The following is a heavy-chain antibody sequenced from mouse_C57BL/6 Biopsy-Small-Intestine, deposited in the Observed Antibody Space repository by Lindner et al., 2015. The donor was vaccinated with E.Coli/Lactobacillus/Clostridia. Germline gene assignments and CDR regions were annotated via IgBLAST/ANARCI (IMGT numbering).Heavy chain of an antibody. CDR3: AKGFFGAETGLHYNYYYGMDV. Sequence: SVKVSCKASGYTFPDYYIHWVRQAPGQGLEWMGWIRPNSGVTRYAQKFKGRFTLTRDTSISTAYMELTSLTSDDTAVYYCAKGFFGAETGLHYNYYYGMDVWGQGTTVTVSS. CDR2: IRPNSGVT. V-gene: IGHV1-84*02. CDR1: GYTFPDYY. D-gene: IGHD1-1*01. J-gene: IGHJ1*01.